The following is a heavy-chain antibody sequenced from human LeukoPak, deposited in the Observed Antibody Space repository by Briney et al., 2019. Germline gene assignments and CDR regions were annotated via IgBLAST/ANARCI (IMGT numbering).Heavy chain of an antibody. V-gene: IGHV1-69*02. CDR2: IIPILGIA. Sequence: GASVKVSCKASGGTFSSYTISWVRQAPGQGLEWMGRIIPILGIANYAQKFQGRVTITADKSTSTVYMELSSLRSEDTAVYYCARSWNSFGPDSLDYWGQGTLVTVSS. J-gene: IGHJ4*02. CDR3: ARSWNSFGPDSLDY. CDR1: GGTFSSYT. D-gene: IGHD1-7*01.